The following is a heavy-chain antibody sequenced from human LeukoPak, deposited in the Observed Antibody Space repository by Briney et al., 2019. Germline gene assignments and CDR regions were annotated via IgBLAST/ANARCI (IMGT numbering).Heavy chain of an antibody. Sequence: GGSLRLSCAASGFTFSSYGMHWVRKAPGKGLEWVAFIRYDGSNEYYADSVKGRFTVSRENSKNTLYLQMNSMRAEDTAVYYCAKDVRGYSSVDGGDIWGQGTMVTVSS. V-gene: IGHV3-30*02. CDR3: AKDVRGYSSVDGGDI. CDR1: GFTFSSYG. D-gene: IGHD6-19*01. CDR2: IRYDGSNE. J-gene: IGHJ3*02.